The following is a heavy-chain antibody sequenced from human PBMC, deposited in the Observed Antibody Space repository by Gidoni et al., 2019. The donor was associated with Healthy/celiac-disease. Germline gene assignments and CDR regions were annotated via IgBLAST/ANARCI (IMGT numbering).Heavy chain of an antibody. J-gene: IGHJ6*02. CDR2: IKSKTDGGTT. CDR1: GFTFSNAW. CDR3: TTVSRGSYYNYYYGMDV. D-gene: IGHD1-26*01. Sequence: EVQLVESGGGLVKPGGSLRLSCAASGFTFSNAWMSWVRQAPGQGLEWVGRIKSKTDGGTTDYAAPVKGRFTISRDDSKNTLYLQMNSLKTEDTAVYYCTTVSRGSYYNYYYGMDVWGQGTTVTVSS. V-gene: IGHV3-15*01.